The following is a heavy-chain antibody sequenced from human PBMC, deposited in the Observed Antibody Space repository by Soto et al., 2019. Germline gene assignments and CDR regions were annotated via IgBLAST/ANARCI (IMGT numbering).Heavy chain of an antibody. V-gene: IGHV1-69*02. Sequence: SVKVSCKASGGTYRSYTISWVRQAPGQGLEWMGRIIPILGIANYAQKFQGRVTITADKSTSTAYMELSSLRSEDTAVYYCEEGAFDSTGIAANYWGQGTLVTVSS. J-gene: IGHJ4*02. CDR3: EEGAFDSTGIAANY. D-gene: IGHD6-13*01. CDR2: IIPILGIA. CDR1: GGTYRSYT.